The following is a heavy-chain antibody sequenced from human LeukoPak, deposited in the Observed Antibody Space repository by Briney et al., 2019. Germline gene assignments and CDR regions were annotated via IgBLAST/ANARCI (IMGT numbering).Heavy chain of an antibody. D-gene: IGHD7-27*01. CDR1: GGSISSYY. V-gene: IGHV4-59*08. Sequence: SETLSLTCTFSGGSISSYYWSWIRQPPGQGLEWIGYIYYSGSTNYNPSLKSRVTISVDTSKNQFSLKLSSVTAADTAVYYCARSRTQLGIDYWGQGTLVTVSS. J-gene: IGHJ4*02. CDR2: IYYSGST. CDR3: ARSRTQLGIDY.